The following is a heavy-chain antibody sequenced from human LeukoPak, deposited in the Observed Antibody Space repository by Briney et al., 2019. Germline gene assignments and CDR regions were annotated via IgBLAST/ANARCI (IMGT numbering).Heavy chain of an antibody. D-gene: IGHD2-2*01. Sequence: GGSLRLSCAAPGFAFSIYGRHWVRHAPGKGLEWGAYIRYDGSFKMYTDSVKGRFTISRDNSKNTLFLQMSSLRAEDTAVYYCGKVVAGTCSSTTCYVDTWGQGTLVAVSS. CDR2: IRYDGSFK. J-gene: IGHJ4*02. CDR3: GKVVAGTCSSTTCYVDT. V-gene: IGHV3-30*02. CDR1: GFAFSIYG.